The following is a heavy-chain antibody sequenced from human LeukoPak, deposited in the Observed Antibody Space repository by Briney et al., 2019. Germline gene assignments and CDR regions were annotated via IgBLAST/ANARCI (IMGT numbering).Heavy chain of an antibody. D-gene: IGHD4-17*01. CDR2: ISYDGSNK. V-gene: IGHV3-30*04. Sequence: GRSLRLSCAASGFTFSSYAMHWVRQAPGKGLEWVAVISYDGSNKYYADSVKGRFTISRDNSKNTLYLQMNSLRAEDTAVYYCARVTALDYGDYYYFDYWGQGTLVTVSS. J-gene: IGHJ4*02. CDR1: GFTFSSYA. CDR3: ARVTALDYGDYYYFDY.